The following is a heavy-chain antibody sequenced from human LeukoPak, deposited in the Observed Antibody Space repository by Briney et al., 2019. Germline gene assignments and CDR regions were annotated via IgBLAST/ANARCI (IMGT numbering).Heavy chain of an antibody. V-gene: IGHV3-30*18. J-gene: IGHJ3*02. Sequence: GGSLRLSCAASGFTFSTSGMHWVRQAPGKGLEWMAVISYDGNNIYYADSVKGRFTISRDNSKNTLYLQINSLRVEDTAVYYCAKSWNYYDSSGDDALDIWGQGTVVPVSS. CDR3: AKSWNYYDSSGDDALDI. D-gene: IGHD3-22*01. CDR2: ISYDGNNI. CDR1: GFTFSTSG.